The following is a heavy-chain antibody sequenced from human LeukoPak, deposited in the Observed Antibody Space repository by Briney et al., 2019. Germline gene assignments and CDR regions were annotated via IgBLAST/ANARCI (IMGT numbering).Heavy chain of an antibody. J-gene: IGHJ4*02. CDR2: IYHSGST. Sequence: SETLSLTCTVSGGSISSYYWSWIRQPPGKGLEWIGYIYHSGSTNYNPSLKSRVTISVDTSKNQFSLKLSSVTAADTAVYYCARNAISSSWYSSFDYWGQGTLVTVSS. CDR3: ARNAISSSWYSSFDY. V-gene: IGHV4-59*01. D-gene: IGHD6-13*01. CDR1: GGSISSYY.